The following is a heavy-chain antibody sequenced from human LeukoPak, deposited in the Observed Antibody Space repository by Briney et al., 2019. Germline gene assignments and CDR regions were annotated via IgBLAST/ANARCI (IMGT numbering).Heavy chain of an antibody. CDR3: ARVYSDSYNSYFDY. V-gene: IGHV3-11*05. J-gene: IGHJ4*02. Sequence: GGSLRLSCAASGFTFSDYYMSWIRQAPGKGLEWVSYISSSSSYTNYADSVKGRFTISRDNAKNSLYLQMNSLRAEDTAVYYCARVYSDSYNSYFDYWGQGTLVTVSS. D-gene: IGHD5-24*01. CDR1: GFTFSDYY. CDR2: ISSSSSYT.